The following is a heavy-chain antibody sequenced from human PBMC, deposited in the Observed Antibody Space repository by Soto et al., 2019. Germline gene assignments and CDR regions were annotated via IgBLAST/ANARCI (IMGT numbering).Heavy chain of an antibody. CDR1: GYTFSAYY. J-gene: IGHJ6*02. D-gene: IGHD4-17*01. CDR2: INANSGVT. CDR3: ARGSILYGSNSWGYFQYGMDV. Sequence: QVQLVQSGAEVKRPGASVKVSCKASGYTFSAYYIHWVRQAPGQGLEWVGWINANSGVTKYAQKFQGWVTMTRDTSINTAYMDLSRLKSDDTAVYYCARGSILYGSNSWGYFQYGMDVWGQGTTVTVSS. V-gene: IGHV1-2*04.